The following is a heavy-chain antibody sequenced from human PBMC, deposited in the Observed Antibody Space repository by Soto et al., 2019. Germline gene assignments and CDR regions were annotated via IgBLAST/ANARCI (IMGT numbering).Heavy chain of an antibody. D-gene: IGHD6-19*01. J-gene: IGHJ4*02. CDR2: ISGSGDSK. CDR1: EFTFSTYA. V-gene: IGHV3-23*01. CDR3: AKRQFGSSGYFDY. Sequence: GGSLRLSCVASEFTFSTYAMGWVRQAPGKGLEWVSAISGSGDSKHYADSVKGRFTISRDNSKNTLYLQMSSLRAEDTAVYYCAKRQFGSSGYFDYWGQGTLVTVSS.